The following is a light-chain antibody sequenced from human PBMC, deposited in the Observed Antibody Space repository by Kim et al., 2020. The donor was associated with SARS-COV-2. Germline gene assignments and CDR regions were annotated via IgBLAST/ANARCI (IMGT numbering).Light chain of an antibody. CDR1: SNVVGVLG. J-gene: IGLJ3*02. V-gene: IGLV10-54*02. CDR2: RSD. CDR3: SAWDGILSAWV. Sequence: LTAKRTCPGNSNVVGVLGVAWLRQHQGHPPKLLSYRSDGRPSGISERFSASRAGNTASLTISGLQPEDETDYYCSAWDGILSAWVFGEGTQLTVL.